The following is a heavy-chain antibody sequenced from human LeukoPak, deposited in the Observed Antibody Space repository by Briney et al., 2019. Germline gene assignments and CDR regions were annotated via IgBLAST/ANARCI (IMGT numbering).Heavy chain of an antibody. Sequence: GASVKVSCKFSGYTLTELSMHWVRQAPGKGLEWMGGFDPEDGETIYAQKFQGRVTMTEDTSTDTAYMELSSLRSEDTAVYYCATATGGYYSFDYWGQGTLVTVSS. J-gene: IGHJ4*02. CDR2: FDPEDGET. D-gene: IGHD3-10*01. CDR1: GYTLTELS. CDR3: ATATGGYYSFDY. V-gene: IGHV1-24*01.